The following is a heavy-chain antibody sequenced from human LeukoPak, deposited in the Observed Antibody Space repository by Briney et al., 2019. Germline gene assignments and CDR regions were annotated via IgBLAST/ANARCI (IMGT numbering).Heavy chain of an antibody. V-gene: IGHV3-7*01. CDR2: IKQDGSEK. J-gene: IGHJ6*03. CDR1: GFTFSSYW. Sequence: GGSLRLSRAASGFTFSSYWMSWVRQAPGKGLEWVANIKQDGSEKYYVDSVKGRFTISRDNAKNSLYLQMNSLRAEDTAVYYCARGHNGVLLWFGELPNYYMDVWGKGTTVTVSS. CDR3: ARGHNGVLLWFGELPNYYMDV. D-gene: IGHD3-10*01.